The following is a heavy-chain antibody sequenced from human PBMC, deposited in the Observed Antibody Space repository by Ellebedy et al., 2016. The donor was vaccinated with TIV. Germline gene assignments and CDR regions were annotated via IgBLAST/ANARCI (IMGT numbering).Heavy chain of an antibody. D-gene: IGHD2-2*01. CDR2: VSFDIDKK. V-gene: IGHV3-30*03. CDR3: ARDLTQYASGAGLSDS. CDR1: GFNFGGHA. Sequence: GESLKISCAASGFNFGGHAMKWVRQSPRKGLEWVAIVSFDIDKKFYTDSVKGRFTISRDNSKNTLYLDMNSLGVDDTAVYYCARDLTQYASGAGLSDSWGQGTLVTVSS. J-gene: IGHJ4*02.